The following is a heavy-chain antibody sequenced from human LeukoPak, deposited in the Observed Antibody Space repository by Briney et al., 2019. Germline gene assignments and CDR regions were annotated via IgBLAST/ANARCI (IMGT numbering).Heavy chain of an antibody. CDR1: GLTPSAGE. CDR3: ARVATMVRGPFDALDI. D-gene: IGHD3-10*01. V-gene: IGHV3-48*03. Sequence: PRGSLRPSCALSGLTPSAGEVTWVRHAARKGRGWGSYIGRSGTTSYYADSVKGRFTISRDNAKNSMYLQMNSLRAEDAAVYYCARVATMVRGPFDALDIWGQGTMVSVSS. CDR2: IGRSGTTS. J-gene: IGHJ3*02.